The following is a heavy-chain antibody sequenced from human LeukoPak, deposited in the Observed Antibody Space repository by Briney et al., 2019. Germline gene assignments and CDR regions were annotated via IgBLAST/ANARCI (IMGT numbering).Heavy chain of an antibody. Sequence: GGSLRLSCAASGFTVSSNYMSWVRQAPGKGLEWVSVIYSGGNTYYADSVKGRFTISRDNSKNTLYLQMNSLRAEDTAVYYCASKLLWFGELSDDAFDIWGQGTMVTVSS. J-gene: IGHJ3*02. CDR2: IYSGGNT. CDR1: GFTVSSNY. D-gene: IGHD3-10*01. CDR3: ASKLLWFGELSDDAFDI. V-gene: IGHV3-53*01.